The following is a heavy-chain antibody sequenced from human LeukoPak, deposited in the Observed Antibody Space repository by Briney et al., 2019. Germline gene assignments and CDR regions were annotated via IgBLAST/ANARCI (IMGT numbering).Heavy chain of an antibody. CDR3: ARDGGSFSYNMDV. Sequence: SVNVSFTASGGTFSSYAISWVRQAPGQGLEWMGGIIPIFGTANYAQKFQGRVTITADESTSTAYMELSSLRSEDTAVYFCARDGGSFSYNMDVWGQGTTVTVSS. V-gene: IGHV1-69*13. D-gene: IGHD1-26*01. CDR2: IIPIFGTA. CDR1: GGTFSSYA. J-gene: IGHJ6*02.